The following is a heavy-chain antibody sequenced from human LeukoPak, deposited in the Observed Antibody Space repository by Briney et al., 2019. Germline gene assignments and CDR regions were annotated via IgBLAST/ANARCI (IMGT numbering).Heavy chain of an antibody. V-gene: IGHV3-7*01. CDR3: SGRDSSRNPWAY. CDR2: IGPDGGDK. CDR1: GFTFNTFW. D-gene: IGHD2-2*01. J-gene: IGHJ4*02. Sequence: GGSLRLACAASGFTFNTFWINCVRLAPGGGLEWLANIGPDGGDKYYVDSVRGRFTISRDNGNNLVYLEMNSLRVEDTAVYYCSGRDSSRNPWAYWGQGTLVSASS.